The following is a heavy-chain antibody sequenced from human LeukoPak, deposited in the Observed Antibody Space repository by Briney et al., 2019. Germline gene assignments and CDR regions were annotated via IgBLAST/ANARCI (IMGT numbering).Heavy chain of an antibody. D-gene: IGHD3-3*01. CDR2: MNPNSGNT. CDR1: GYTFTSYD. Sequence: ASVKVSCKASGYTFTSYDINWVRQATGQGLEWMGWMNPNSGNTSYAQKFQGRVTMTRNTSISTAYMELRSLRSEDTAVYYCARGVRYDFWSGYYGDYYYYMDVWGKGTTVTVSS. J-gene: IGHJ6*03. CDR3: ARGVRYDFWSGYYGDYYYYMDV. V-gene: IGHV1-8*01.